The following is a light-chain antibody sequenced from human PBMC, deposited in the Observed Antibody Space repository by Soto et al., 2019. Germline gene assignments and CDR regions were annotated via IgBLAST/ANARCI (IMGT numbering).Light chain of an antibody. Sequence: SVLTQPASVSGFLGQSITMSCTGSSSGVGTFNLASWFQQHPGKAPKLLIFEGTKRPSGVSDRFSGSKSGNTASLTISGLQAEDEADYYCSSYTSSSTGVFGTGTKVTVL. V-gene: IGLV2-14*02. CDR3: SSYTSSSTGV. J-gene: IGLJ1*01. CDR1: SSGVGTFNL. CDR2: EGT.